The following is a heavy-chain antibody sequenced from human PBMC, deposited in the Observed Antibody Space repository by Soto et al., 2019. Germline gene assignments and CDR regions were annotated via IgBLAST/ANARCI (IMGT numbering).Heavy chain of an antibody. CDR1: GGSISSSSYY. CDR2: IYYSGST. J-gene: IGHJ6*03. V-gene: IGHV4-39*01. D-gene: IGHD2-15*01. CDR3: ARLARTVVVVAATRLGPHYYYMDV. Sequence: ETLSLTCTVSGGSISSSSYYWGWIRQPPGKGLEWIGSIYYSGSTYYNPSLKSRVTISVDTSKNQFSLKLSSVTAADTAVYYCARLARTVVVVAATRLGPHYYYMDVWGKGTTVTVSS.